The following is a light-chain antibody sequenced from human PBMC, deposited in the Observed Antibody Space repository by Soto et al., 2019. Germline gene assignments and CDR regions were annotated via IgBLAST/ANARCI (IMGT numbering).Light chain of an antibody. V-gene: IGKV1-39*01. J-gene: IGKJ1*01. CDR3: QQSYKTPRM. Sequence: DIQMTQSPSSLSASVGDRVTITCRASQSISNYLNWYQQKPGKAPKLLIYGASSLQSGVPSRFSGSGSGTEFAVTISSLQLEDAATYDCQQSYKTPRMFGQGTKVEIK. CDR1: QSISNY. CDR2: GAS.